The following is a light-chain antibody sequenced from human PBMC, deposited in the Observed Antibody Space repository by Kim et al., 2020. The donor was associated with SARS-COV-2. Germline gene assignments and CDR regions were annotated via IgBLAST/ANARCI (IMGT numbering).Light chain of an antibody. CDR2: AAS. Sequence: SPGERATLSCRASQSVSRNYLAWYQQKPGQTPRLLIFAASNRATGIPDRFSGSGSGTDFTLTISRLEPEDFVVYYCQQYGTSGLTFGGGTKVEIK. CDR3: QQYGTSGLT. V-gene: IGKV3-20*01. CDR1: QSVSRNY. J-gene: IGKJ4*01.